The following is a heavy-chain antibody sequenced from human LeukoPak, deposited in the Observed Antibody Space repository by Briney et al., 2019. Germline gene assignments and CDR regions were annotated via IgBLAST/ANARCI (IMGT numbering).Heavy chain of an antibody. V-gene: IGHV3-9*01. CDR2: ISWNSGSI. CDR1: GFTFDDYA. D-gene: IGHD6-6*01. CDR3: AKGGTSIADAFDY. J-gene: IGHJ4*02. Sequence: PGRSLRLSCAASGFTFDDYAMHWVRQAPGKGLEWVSGISWNSGSIGYADSVKGRFTIPRDNAKNSLYLQMNSLRAEDTALYYCAKGGTSIADAFDYWGQGTLVTVSS.